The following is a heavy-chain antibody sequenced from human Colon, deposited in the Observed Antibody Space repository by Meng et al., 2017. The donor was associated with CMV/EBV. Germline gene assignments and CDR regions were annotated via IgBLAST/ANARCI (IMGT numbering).Heavy chain of an antibody. CDR3: ARDREGGYCSSPSCYTKWFDP. Sequence: GESLKISCVGSGFTFSAFSMNWVRQAPGKGLEWIAHSGRGGDVVYAVSVRDRFTISRDNDQNLLYLQMNDVRGEDTAVYYCARDREGGYCSSPSCYTKWFDPWGQGTLVTVSS. V-gene: IGHV3-48*04. D-gene: IGHD2-2*02. CDR1: GFTFSAFS. J-gene: IGHJ5*02. CDR2: SGRGGDVV.